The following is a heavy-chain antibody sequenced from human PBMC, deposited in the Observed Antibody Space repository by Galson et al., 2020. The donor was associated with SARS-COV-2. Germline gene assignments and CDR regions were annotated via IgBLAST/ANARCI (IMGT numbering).Heavy chain of an antibody. CDR3: VRDHDYALDY. Sequence: GGSLRLSCAASGFTFSTYTMNWVRQASGKGLEWLSHIRDSDGTKYYADSVRGRFTISRDNAKDSLSLQMNSLRDEDTAVYYCVRDHDYALDYWGQGALVTVSS. CDR1: GFTFSTYT. J-gene: IGHJ4*02. D-gene: IGHD4-17*01. V-gene: IGHV3-48*02. CDR2: IRDSDGTK.